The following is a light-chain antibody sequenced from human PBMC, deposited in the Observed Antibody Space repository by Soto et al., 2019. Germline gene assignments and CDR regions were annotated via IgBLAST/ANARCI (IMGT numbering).Light chain of an antibody. J-gene: IGLJ1*01. CDR3: SSDTSDSTLRV. V-gene: IGLV2-14*03. CDR2: DVS. CDR1: SRDIGGYNF. Sequence: QSALTQPASVSGSPGQSITISCTATSRDIGGYNFVSWYQQHPGKAPKLMIYDVSNRPSGVSDRFSGSKSGDTASLTISGLQAEDEADYYCSSDTSDSTLRVFGTGTKVTVL.